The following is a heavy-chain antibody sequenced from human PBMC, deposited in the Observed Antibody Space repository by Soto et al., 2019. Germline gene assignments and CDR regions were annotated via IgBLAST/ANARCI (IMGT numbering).Heavy chain of an antibody. V-gene: IGHV5-10-1*01. Sequence: PGESLKISCKVSGYSFTSYWISWVRQMPGKGLEWMGRIDPSDSYTNYSPSFQGHVTISSDKSISTAYLQWSSLQASDTAMYYCARRANGDFDFWGQGTLVTVSS. D-gene: IGHD4-17*01. CDR1: GYSFTSYW. J-gene: IGHJ4*02. CDR3: ARRANGDFDF. CDR2: IDPSDSYT.